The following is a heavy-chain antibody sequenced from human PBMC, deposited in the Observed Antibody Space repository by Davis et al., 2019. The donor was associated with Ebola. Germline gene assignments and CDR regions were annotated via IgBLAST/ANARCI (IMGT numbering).Heavy chain of an antibody. V-gene: IGHV1-69*13. D-gene: IGHD3-9*01. CDR1: GGSFSSHP. J-gene: IGHJ4*02. CDR2: IIPIFDTP. CDR3: ARDFDGGNYYFDY. Sequence: SVKVSCKTSGGSFSSHPISWVRQAPRQGLEWMGGIIPIFDTPHYAQKFQGRITITADASTSTAYMELSSLRSEETATYFCARDFDGGNYYFDYWGPGTPVTVSS.